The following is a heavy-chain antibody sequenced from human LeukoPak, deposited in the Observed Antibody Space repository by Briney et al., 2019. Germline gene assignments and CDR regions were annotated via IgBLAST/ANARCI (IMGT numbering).Heavy chain of an antibody. CDR3: ASRRHIVVVTAILQRYYFDY. V-gene: IGHV4-61*02. Sequence: PSETLSLTCTVSGGSISSGSYYWSWIRQPAGKGLEWIGRIYTSGSTNYNPSLKSRVTISVDTSKNQFSLKLSSVTAADTAVYYCASRRHIVVVTAILQRYYFDYWGQGTLVTVSS. J-gene: IGHJ4*02. D-gene: IGHD2-21*02. CDR1: GGSISSGSYY. CDR2: IYTSGST.